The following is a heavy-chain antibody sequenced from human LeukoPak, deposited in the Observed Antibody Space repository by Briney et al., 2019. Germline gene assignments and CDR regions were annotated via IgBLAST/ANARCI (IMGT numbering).Heavy chain of an antibody. J-gene: IGHJ6*02. CDR3: AREEGVSGWCLRYYGMDV. D-gene: IGHD6-19*01. V-gene: IGHV1-46*01. CDR1: GYTFTSYY. Sequence: GASVKVSCKASGYTFTSYYMHWVRQAPGQGLEWMGIINPSGGSTSYAQKFQGRVTMTRDTSTSTVYMELSSLRSEDTAVYYCAREEGVSGWCLRYYGMDVWGQGTTVTVSS. CDR2: INPSGGST.